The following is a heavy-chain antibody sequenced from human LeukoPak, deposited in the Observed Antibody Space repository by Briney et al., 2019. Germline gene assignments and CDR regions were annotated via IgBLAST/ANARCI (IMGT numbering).Heavy chain of an antibody. D-gene: IGHD6-13*01. CDR2: INPNSGGT. CDR1: GYTFTGYY. V-gene: IGHV1-2*02. Sequence: ASVKVSCKASGYTFTGYYMHWVRQAPGQGLEWMGWINPNSGGTNYAQKFQGRVTMTRDTSISTAYMELSRLRSDDTAVYYCARERQQLVKGNRFDPWGQGTLVTVSS. J-gene: IGHJ5*02. CDR3: ARERQQLVKGNRFDP.